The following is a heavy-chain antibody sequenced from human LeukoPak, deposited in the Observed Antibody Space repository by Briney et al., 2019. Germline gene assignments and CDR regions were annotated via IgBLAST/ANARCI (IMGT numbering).Heavy chain of an antibody. CDR1: GFTFSSYG. D-gene: IGHD5-18*01. CDR2: ISGSGGST. V-gene: IGHV3-23*01. J-gene: IGHJ4*02. Sequence: QPGGSLRLSCAASGFTFSSYGMSWVRQAPGKGLEWVSAISGSGGSTYYADSVKGRFTISRDNSKNTLHLQMNSLRAEDTAVYYCAKVSGYRPPSLFDYWGQGTLVTVSS. CDR3: AKVSGYRPPSLFDY.